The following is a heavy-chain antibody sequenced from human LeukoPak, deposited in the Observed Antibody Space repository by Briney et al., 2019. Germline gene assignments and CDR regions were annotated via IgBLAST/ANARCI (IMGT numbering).Heavy chain of an antibody. V-gene: IGHV3-48*04. J-gene: IGHJ4*02. Sequence: PGGSLRLSCAASGFTFSNYPMNWVRQAPGKGLEWVSYVSSSSGIISYADSVKGRFTISRDNAKNSLFLQMNSLRAEDTAVYYCARDPQYYYGSGYYFDYWGQGTLVTVSS. CDR1: GFTFSNYP. CDR2: VSSSSGII. CDR3: ARDPQYYYGSGYYFDY. D-gene: IGHD3-10*01.